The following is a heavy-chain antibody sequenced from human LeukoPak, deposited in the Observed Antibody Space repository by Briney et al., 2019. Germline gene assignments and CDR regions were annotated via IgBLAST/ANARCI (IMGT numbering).Heavy chain of an antibody. J-gene: IGHJ5*02. D-gene: IGHD6-19*01. Sequence: GGSLRLSCVVSGFTFTSDAMNGVRQAPGKGLEWVSSTVSRGATQYADSVKGRFTVSRDTSKNTLYLQMNSLKAADTAVHYCAKCSTSAYTTGWCNWIDPWGQGTLVTVSS. CDR3: AKCSTSAYTTGWCNWIDP. CDR2: TVSRGAT. V-gene: IGHV3-23*01. CDR1: GFTFTSDA.